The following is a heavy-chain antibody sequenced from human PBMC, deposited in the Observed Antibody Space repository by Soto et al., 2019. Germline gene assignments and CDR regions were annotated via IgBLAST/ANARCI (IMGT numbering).Heavy chain of an antibody. CDR1: GGTFSSYA. CDR3: AREGRDIVLVPAAIHYYYYYGMDV. D-gene: IGHD2-2*02. J-gene: IGHJ6*02. V-gene: IGHV1-69*12. Sequence: QVQLVQSGAEVKKPGSSVKVSCKASGGTFSSYAISWVRQAPGQGLEWMGGIIPIFGTANYAQKFQGRVTSTAAESTSPAYIELSSLRAEDTAVYYCAREGRDIVLVPAAIHYYYYYGMDVWGQGTTVTVSS. CDR2: IIPIFGTA.